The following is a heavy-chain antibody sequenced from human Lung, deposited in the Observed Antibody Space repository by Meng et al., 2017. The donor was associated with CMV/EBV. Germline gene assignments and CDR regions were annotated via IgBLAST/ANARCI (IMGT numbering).Heavy chain of an antibody. J-gene: IGHJ4*02. CDR2: IIQDGSEV. V-gene: IGHV3-7*01. Sequence: GGSXRLXCAASGFTFSNYWMTWVRQVPGKGLEWVANIIQDGSEVLYVESVKGRFTISRDNDEESLFLQMNSLGAEDTAVHYCARRRGSSSFDDWGQGTLVTVSS. CDR3: ARRRGSSSFDD. CDR1: GFTFSNYW. D-gene: IGHD1-26*01.